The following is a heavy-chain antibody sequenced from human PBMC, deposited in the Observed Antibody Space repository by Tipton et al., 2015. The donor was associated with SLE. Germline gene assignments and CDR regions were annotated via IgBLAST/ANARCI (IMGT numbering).Heavy chain of an antibody. D-gene: IGHD6-13*01. V-gene: IGHV1-2*06. CDR1: GYTFTGYY. J-gene: IGHJ4*02. CDR3: ALGYSSSWPPGEFDY. Sequence: QSGAEVKKPGASVKVSCKPSGYTFTGYYVHWVRQAPGQGLEWMGRINPNSGDTKYAPKFQGRVTMTRDTSISTAYMALSSLGSDDTAMYYCALGYSSSWPPGEFDYWGQGTLVTVSS. CDR2: INPNSGDT.